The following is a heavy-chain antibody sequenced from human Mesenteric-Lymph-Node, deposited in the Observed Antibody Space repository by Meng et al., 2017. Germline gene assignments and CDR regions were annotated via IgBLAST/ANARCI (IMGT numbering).Heavy chain of an antibody. CDR3: ARTLASSWIGLGNEYYFDY. V-gene: IGHV4-4*02. CDR1: GGSISSSNW. D-gene: IGHD6-13*01. J-gene: IGHJ4*02. Sequence: SETLSLTCAVSGGSISSSNWWSWVRQPPGKGLEWIGEIYHSGSTNYNPSLKSRVTISVDTSKNQFSLKLSSVTAADTAVYYCARTLASSWIGLGNEYYFDYWGQGTLVTVSS. CDR2: IYHSGST.